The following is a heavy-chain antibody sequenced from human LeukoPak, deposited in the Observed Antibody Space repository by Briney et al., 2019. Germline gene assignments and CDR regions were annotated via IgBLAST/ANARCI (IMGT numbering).Heavy chain of an antibody. CDR1: GFTVSNYW. Sequence: PGGSLRLSCAASGFTVSNYWMSWVRQAPGKGLEWVANIKHDGSEKYYVDSVKARFTISRDISMNTLHLQMNSLRGEDTAVYYCARDRRGVASATSDSYYFDYWGQGTLVTVSS. D-gene: IGHD2-15*01. V-gene: IGHV3-7*03. CDR2: IKHDGSEK. J-gene: IGHJ4*02. CDR3: ARDRRGVASATSDSYYFDY.